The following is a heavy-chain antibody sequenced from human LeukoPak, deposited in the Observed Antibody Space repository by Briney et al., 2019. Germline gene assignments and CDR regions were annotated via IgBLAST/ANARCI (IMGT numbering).Heavy chain of an antibody. CDR2: IRSTANGYAT. D-gene: IGHD6-19*01. V-gene: IGHV3-73*01. Sequence: GGSLRLSCAASGFTFSGSALHWVRQASGKGLEWVGRIRSTANGYATAYAASVKGRFTISRDDSKNTAYLQMDSLKTEDTAVYYCAKDFSSGWPYCFDYWGQATLVTVSS. J-gene: IGHJ4*02. CDR1: GFTFSGSA. CDR3: AKDFSSGWPYCFDY.